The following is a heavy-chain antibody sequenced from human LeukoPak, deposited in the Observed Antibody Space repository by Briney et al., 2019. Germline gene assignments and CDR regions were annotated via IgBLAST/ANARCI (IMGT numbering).Heavy chain of an antibody. D-gene: IGHD4-17*01. Sequence: GRSLRLSCAASGFTFSSYAMHWVRQAPGKGLEWVAGMSHDGSNIYYADPVKGRFTVSRDNSKNTLYLQMNSLRVEDTAVYSCARESFGDYYFDYWGQGTLVTVSS. J-gene: IGHJ4*02. CDR3: ARESFGDYYFDY. CDR2: MSHDGSNI. CDR1: GFTFSSYA. V-gene: IGHV3-30*14.